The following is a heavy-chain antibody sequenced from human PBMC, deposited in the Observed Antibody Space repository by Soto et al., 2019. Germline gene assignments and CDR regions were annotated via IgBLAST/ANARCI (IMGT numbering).Heavy chain of an antibody. CDR2: IDPSDSYT. CDR3: GRLPSPLGVYSYDSSGYSVDS. J-gene: IGHJ4*02. CDR1: GYSFTSYW. V-gene: IGHV5-10-1*01. Sequence: GESLKISCKGSGYSFTSYWISWVRQMPGKGLEWMGRIDPSDSYTNYSPSFQGHVTISADKSISTAYLQWSSLKASDTAMYYCGRLPSPLGVYSYDSSGYSVDSWGQGTLVTVS. D-gene: IGHD3-22*01.